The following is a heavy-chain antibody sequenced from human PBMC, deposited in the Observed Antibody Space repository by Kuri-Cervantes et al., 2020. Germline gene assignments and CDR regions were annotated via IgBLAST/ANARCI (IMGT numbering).Heavy chain of an antibody. Sequence: GGSLRLSCAASGFTFSSYGMHWVRQAPGKGLEWVAVISYDGSNKYYADSVKGRFTISRDNSKNTLYLQMNSLSAEDTAVYYCARAPGTYYYDRGWFDPWGQGTLVTVSS. D-gene: IGHD3-22*01. CDR3: ARAPGTYYYDRGWFDP. CDR1: GFTFSSYG. CDR2: ISYDGSNK. J-gene: IGHJ5*02. V-gene: IGHV3-30*03.